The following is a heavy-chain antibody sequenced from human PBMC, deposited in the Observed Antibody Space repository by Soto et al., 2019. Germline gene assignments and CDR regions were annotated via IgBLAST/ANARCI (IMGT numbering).Heavy chain of an antibody. J-gene: IGHJ6*03. CDR2: IYYSGST. D-gene: IGHD4-17*01. Sequence: SETLSLTCTVSGGSISSYYWSWMRQPPGKGLEWIGYIYYSGSTNYNPSLKSRVTISVDTSKNQFSLKLSSVTAADTAVYYCARETVSGQPTDYYMDVWGKGTTVTVSS. V-gene: IGHV4-59*01. CDR1: GGSISSYY. CDR3: ARETVSGQPTDYYMDV.